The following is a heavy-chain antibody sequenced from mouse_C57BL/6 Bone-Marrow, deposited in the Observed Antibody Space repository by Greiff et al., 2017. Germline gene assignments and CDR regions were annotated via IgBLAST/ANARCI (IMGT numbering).Heavy chain of an antibody. V-gene: IGHV1-69*01. Sequence: QVQLQQPGAELVMPGASVKLSCKASGYTFTSYWMHWVKQRPGQGLEWIGEIDPSDSYTNYNQKFKGKSTLPVDKSSSTAYMQLSSLTSEDSAVYYCAREEPFYFDYWGQGTTRTVSS. CDR1: GYTFTSYW. CDR3: AREEPFYFDY. J-gene: IGHJ2*01. CDR2: IDPSDSYT.